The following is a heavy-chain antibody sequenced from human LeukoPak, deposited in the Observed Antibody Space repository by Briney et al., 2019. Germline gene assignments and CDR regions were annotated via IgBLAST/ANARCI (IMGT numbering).Heavy chain of an antibody. D-gene: IGHD2-15*01. V-gene: IGHV1-46*01. CDR3: VRVSCSGGSCHSSLDY. J-gene: IGHJ4*02. CDR1: GYTFTNFY. CDR2: INPSGGST. Sequence: ASVTVSCKASGYTFTNFYIHWVRQAPGQGLEWMGIINPSGGSTGYAQKFRGRVTMTRDTSTRTAYMELSSLRSEDTAVFYCVRVSCSGGSCHSSLDYWGPGNLVTVSS.